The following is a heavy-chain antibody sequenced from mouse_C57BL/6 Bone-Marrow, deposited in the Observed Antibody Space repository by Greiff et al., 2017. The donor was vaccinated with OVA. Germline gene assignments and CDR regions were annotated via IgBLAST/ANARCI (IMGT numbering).Heavy chain of an antibody. D-gene: IGHD2-12*01. V-gene: IGHV1-19*01. CDR2: INPYNGGT. J-gene: IGHJ3*01. CDR3: ARGRPFAY. Sequence: EVQLKESGPVLVKPGASVKMSCKASGYTFTDYYMNWVKQSHGKSLEWIGVINPYNGGTSYNQKLKGKATLTVDKSSSTAYMELNSLTSEDSAVYYCARGRPFAYWGQGTLVTVSA. CDR1: GYTFTDYY.